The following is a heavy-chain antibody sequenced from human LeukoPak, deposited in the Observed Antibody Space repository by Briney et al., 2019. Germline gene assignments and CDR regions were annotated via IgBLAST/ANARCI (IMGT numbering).Heavy chain of an antibody. CDR1: GFTFSSYW. V-gene: IGHV3-7*01. Sequence: GGSLRLSCAASGFTFSSYWMSWVRQAPGKGLEWVANIKQDGSEKYYVDSVKGRFTISRDNAKNSLYLQMNSLRAEDTAVYYCANAGRDSSSTTSCGMDVWGQGTTVTVSS. CDR3: ANAGRDSSSTTSCGMDV. D-gene: IGHD6-13*01. CDR2: IKQDGSEK. J-gene: IGHJ6*02.